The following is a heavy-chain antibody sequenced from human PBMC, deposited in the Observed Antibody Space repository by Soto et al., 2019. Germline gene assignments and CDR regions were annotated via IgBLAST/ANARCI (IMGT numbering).Heavy chain of an antibody. J-gene: IGHJ4*02. D-gene: IGHD1-26*01. CDR3: ARDRAPRGCSYLDR. CDR1: GGSFSDYA. CDR2: IIPIFGTP. V-gene: IGHV1-69*01. Sequence: QVQLVQSGAEVKKPGSSVNISCKALGGSFSDYAISWVRQAPGQGHEWMGGIIPIFGTPNYGQKFQDRVTFTAHESTNTAYMELSRLTSEDMAVYYCARDRAPRGCSYLDRWGQGTHVTVSS.